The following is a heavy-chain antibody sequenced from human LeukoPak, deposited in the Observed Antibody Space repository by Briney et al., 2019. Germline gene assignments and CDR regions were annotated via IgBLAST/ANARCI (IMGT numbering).Heavy chain of an antibody. Sequence: SETLSLTCTVSGGSISIITYYWGWIRQPPGKGLEWIGTVYYSGSAYYNPSLKSRVTISVDTSKNQFSLKLTSVTAADTAVYYCASLRERSYYARGFDYWGRGTLVTVSS. CDR1: GGSISIITYY. CDR3: ASLRERSYYARGFDY. V-gene: IGHV4-39*07. CDR2: VYYSGSA. J-gene: IGHJ4*02. D-gene: IGHD1-26*01.